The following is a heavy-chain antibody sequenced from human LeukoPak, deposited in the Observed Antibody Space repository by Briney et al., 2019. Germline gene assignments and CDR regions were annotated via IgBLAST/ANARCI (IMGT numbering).Heavy chain of an antibody. D-gene: IGHD5-12*01. V-gene: IGHV1-8*03. CDR3: ATRSGYENFDY. CDR1: GYTFTSYD. CDR2: MNPNSGNT. J-gene: IGHJ4*02. Sequence: ASVKVSCKASGYTFTSYDINWVRQATGQGLERMGWMNPNSGNTGYAQKFQGRVTITRNTSISTAYMELSSLRSEDTAVYYCATRSGYENFDYWGQGTLVTVSS.